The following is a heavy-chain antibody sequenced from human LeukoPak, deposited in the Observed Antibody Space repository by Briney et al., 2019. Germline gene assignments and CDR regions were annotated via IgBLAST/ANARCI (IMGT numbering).Heavy chain of an antibody. D-gene: IGHD2-2*01. J-gene: IGHJ5*02. Sequence: GESLKISCKASGYKFTKYWIGWVRQMPGKGLEWVGIIYPGDSDAQYGPAFEGPVTISVDKSINTAYLQWRSLKASDTAMYYCARSGVPGAMTWFDPWGQGTLVTVSS. CDR1: GYKFTKYW. V-gene: IGHV5-51*01. CDR3: ARSGVPGAMTWFDP. CDR2: IYPGDSDA.